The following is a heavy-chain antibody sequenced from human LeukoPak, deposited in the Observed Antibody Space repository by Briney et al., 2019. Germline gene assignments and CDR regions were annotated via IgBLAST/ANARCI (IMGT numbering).Heavy chain of an antibody. CDR1: GGTSSSYA. CDR3: ARDPGFAAAGTTG. V-gene: IGHV1-69*01. Sequence: SVKVSCKASGGTSSSYAISWVRQAPGQGLEWMGGIIPIFGTANYAQKFQGRVTITADESTSTAYMELSSLRSEDTAVYYCARDPGFAAAGTTGWGQGTLVTVSS. J-gene: IGHJ4*02. D-gene: IGHD6-13*01. CDR2: IIPIFGTA.